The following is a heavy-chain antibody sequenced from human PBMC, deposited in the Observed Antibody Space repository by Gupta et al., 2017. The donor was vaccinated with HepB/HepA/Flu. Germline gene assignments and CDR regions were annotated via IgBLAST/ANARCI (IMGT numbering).Heavy chain of an antibody. CDR2: ISGNGDHT. V-gene: IGHV3-43*02. D-gene: IGHD6-19*01. J-gene: IGHJ4*02. CDR1: GFPFANYA. Sequence: EVQLVESGGGVVTPGGSLRTSCTTYGFPFANYAMHWVRQTPGQGLEWVSIISGNGDHTYYADSVRGRFTISRDNRKNSLSLQMNRLRSEDTAVDYCVKDSGSIGYSSGWFDDWGQGSLVTVSS. CDR3: VKDSGSIGYSSGWFDD.